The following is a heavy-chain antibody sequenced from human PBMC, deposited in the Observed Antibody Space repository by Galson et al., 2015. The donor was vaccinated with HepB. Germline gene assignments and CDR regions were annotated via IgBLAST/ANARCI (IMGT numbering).Heavy chain of an antibody. D-gene: IGHD3-22*01. CDR3: AGGTYSAGGYSFLIDS. V-gene: IGHV3-30*04. CDR2: ISNDGTDK. J-gene: IGHJ4*02. Sequence: SLRLSCAASGFIFSSHSFHWVRQTPGRGLEWLAIISNDGTDKDYTDSVKGRFTISRVNSKNALYLQMNSLGTEDSAVYYCAGGTYSAGGYSFLIDSWGRGTLVTVSS. CDR1: GFIFSSHS.